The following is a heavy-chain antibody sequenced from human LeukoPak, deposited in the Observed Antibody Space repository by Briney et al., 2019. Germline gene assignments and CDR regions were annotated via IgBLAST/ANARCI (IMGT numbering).Heavy chain of an antibody. CDR2: IYYSGST. J-gene: IGHJ4*02. CDR1: GGSISSYY. CDR3: ARGKVLRFLEWATNDVNFDY. D-gene: IGHD3-3*01. V-gene: IGHV4-59*12. Sequence: SETLSLTCTVSGGSISSYYWSWIRQPPGKGLEWIGYIYYSGSTNYNPSLKSRVTISVDTSKNQFSLKLSSVTAADTAVYYCARGKVLRFLEWATNDVNFDYWGQGTLVTVSS.